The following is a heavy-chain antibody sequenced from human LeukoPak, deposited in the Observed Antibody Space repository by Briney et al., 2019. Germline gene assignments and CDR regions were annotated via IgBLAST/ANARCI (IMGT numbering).Heavy chain of an antibody. J-gene: IGHJ3*02. CDR3: ARVVIDAFDI. V-gene: IGHV3-20*04. CDR2: INWNGGST. Sequence: GGSLRLSCAASGFTFSSYGMHWVRQAPGKGLEWVSGINWNGGSTGYGDSVKGRFTISRDNAKNSLYLQMNSLRAEDTALYYCARVVIDAFDIWGQGTKVTVSS. D-gene: IGHD3-22*01. CDR1: GFTFSSYG.